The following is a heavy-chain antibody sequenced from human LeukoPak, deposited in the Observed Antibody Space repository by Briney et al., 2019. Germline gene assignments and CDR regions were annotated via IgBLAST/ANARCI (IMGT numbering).Heavy chain of an antibody. Sequence: GGSLRLSCAASGFTFSSYAMHWVRQAPGKGLEWVAVISYDGSNKYYADSVKGRFTISRDNSKNTLYLQMNSLRAEDTAVYYCARDVDPKRYSGGWYPHDAFDIWGQGTMVTVSS. CDR2: ISYDGSNK. D-gene: IGHD6-19*01. J-gene: IGHJ3*02. CDR1: GFTFSSYA. V-gene: IGHV3-30-3*01. CDR3: ARDVDPKRYSGGWYPHDAFDI.